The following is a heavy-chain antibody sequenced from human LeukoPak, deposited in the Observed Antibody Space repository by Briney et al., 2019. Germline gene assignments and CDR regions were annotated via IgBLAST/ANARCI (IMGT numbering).Heavy chain of an antibody. V-gene: IGHV3-48*04. CDR3: ARARVLGGGENFDY. Sequence: GGSLRLSCAASGFDFSRITMNWVRQAPGKQLEWISYISSRTGTIYYADSVKGRFTVSRDDAKNSLYLQMNSLRAEDTAVYYCARARVLGGGENFDYWGQGTLVTVSS. CDR2: ISSRTGTI. D-gene: IGHD1-26*01. CDR1: GFDFSRIT. J-gene: IGHJ4*02.